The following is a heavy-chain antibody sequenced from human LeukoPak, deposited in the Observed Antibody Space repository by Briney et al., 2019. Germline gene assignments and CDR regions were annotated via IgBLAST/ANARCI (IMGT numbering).Heavy chain of an antibody. Sequence: GGSLRLSCAASGFTFSNYGMTWVRQAPGKGLEWVSTISGSDGNTYYADSVKGRFSISRDNSKNTLYLQMNSLRAEDTAVYYCAREGIGSYSSSWSGFDYWGQGTLVTVSS. CDR3: AREGIGSYSSSWSGFDY. CDR1: GFTFSNYG. CDR2: ISGSDGNT. V-gene: IGHV3-23*01. J-gene: IGHJ4*02. D-gene: IGHD6-13*01.